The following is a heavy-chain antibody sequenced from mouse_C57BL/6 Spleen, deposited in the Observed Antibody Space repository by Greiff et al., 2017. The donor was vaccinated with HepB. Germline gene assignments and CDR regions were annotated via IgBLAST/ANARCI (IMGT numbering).Heavy chain of an antibody. D-gene: IGHD1-1*01. CDR2: IDPSDSDT. J-gene: IGHJ4*01. CDR1: GYTFTSYW. V-gene: IGHV1-52*01. CDR3: ARSTVPYYYAMDY. Sequence: VQLQQPGAELVRPGSSVKLSCKASGYTFTSYWMHWVKQRPIQGLEWIGNIDPSDSDTHYNQKFKDKATLTVDKSSSTAYMQLSSLTSEDSAVYYCARSTVPYYYAMDYWGQGTSVTVSS.